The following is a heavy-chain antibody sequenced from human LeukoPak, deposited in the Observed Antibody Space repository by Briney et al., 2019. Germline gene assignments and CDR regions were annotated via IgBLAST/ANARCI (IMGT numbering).Heavy chain of an antibody. J-gene: IGHJ4*02. D-gene: IGHD5-12*01. Sequence: GGSLRLSCAASGFTVSSNYMSWVRQAPGKGLEWVSITYSGGSTYYSDSVKGRFTISRDNSKNTLYLQMNSLRAEDTAVYYCATVLRVAAIRGYFDYWGQGTLVTVSS. CDR3: ATVLRVAAIRGYFDY. CDR1: GFTVSSNY. V-gene: IGHV3-53*01. CDR2: TYSGGST.